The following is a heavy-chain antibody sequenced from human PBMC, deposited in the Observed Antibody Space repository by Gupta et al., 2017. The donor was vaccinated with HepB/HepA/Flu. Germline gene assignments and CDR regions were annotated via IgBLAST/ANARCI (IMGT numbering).Heavy chain of an antibody. CDR1: GGTFNNDA. CDR3: ARSYCGGDCYSESGSFGP. V-gene: IGHV1-69*06. D-gene: IGHD2-21*01. Sequence: QVQLVQSGAEVKKPGSSVKVSCKASGGTFNNDALSWVRQAPGQGLEWMGGIIPVLNTASYAQKFQGRVTITADKSTSTAYMELRSLRSDDTAMYYCARSYCGGDCYSESGSFGPWGQGSLVTVSS. CDR2: IIPVLNTA. J-gene: IGHJ5*02.